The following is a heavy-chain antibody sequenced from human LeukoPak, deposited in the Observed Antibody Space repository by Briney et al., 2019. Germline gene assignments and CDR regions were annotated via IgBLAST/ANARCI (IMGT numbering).Heavy chain of an antibody. CDR3: ARRGAGYDILTGYYLSAFDI. V-gene: IGHV4-59*08. Sequence: PSETLSLTYTVSGGSISSYYWSWIRQPPGKGLEWIGYIYYSGSTNYNPSLKSRVTISVDTSKNQFSLKLSSVTAADTAVYYCARRGAGYDILTGYYLSAFDIWGQGTMVTVSS. CDR1: GGSISSYY. J-gene: IGHJ3*02. CDR2: IYYSGST. D-gene: IGHD3-9*01.